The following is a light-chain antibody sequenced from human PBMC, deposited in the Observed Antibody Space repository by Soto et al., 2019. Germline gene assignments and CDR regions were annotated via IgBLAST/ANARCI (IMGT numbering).Light chain of an antibody. CDR2: LGS. V-gene: IGKV2-28*01. CDR1: QSLLHSDGYNY. J-gene: IGKJ4*01. Sequence: DIVMTQSPLSLPVTPGEPASISCRSSQSLLHSDGYNYLDWFVQRPGQSPQLLICLGSSRASGVPDRFSGSGSGTDFTLKISRVEAEDVGVYYCMQALQTPLTFGGGTKGDIK. CDR3: MQALQTPLT.